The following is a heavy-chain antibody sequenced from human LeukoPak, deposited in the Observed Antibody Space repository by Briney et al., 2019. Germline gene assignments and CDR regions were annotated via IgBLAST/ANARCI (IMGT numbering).Heavy chain of an antibody. CDR1: GGSISSSSYY. CDR3: ARSEPYYYDSSGYYYL. V-gene: IGHV4-39*07. J-gene: IGHJ4*02. Sequence: SETLSLTCTVSGGSISSSSYYWGWIRQPPGKGLEWIGSIYYSGSTYYNPSLKSRVTISVDTSKNQFSLKLSSVTAADTAVYYCARSEPYYYDSSGYYYLWGQGTLVTVSS. D-gene: IGHD3-22*01. CDR2: IYYSGST.